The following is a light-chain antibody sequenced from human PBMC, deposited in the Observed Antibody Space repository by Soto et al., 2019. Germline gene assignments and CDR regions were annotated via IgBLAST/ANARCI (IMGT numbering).Light chain of an antibody. Sequence: QSALTHPASVSGSPGQSITISCTGTSSDVGGHNYVSWYQQHPGKAPKLMIYDVSNRPSGVSNRFSGSKSGNTASLTISGLQAEDEGDYYCSSYTSSSTLEVFGAGTKVTVL. CDR3: SSYTSSSTLEV. CDR2: DVS. J-gene: IGLJ1*01. CDR1: SSDVGGHNY. V-gene: IGLV2-14*03.